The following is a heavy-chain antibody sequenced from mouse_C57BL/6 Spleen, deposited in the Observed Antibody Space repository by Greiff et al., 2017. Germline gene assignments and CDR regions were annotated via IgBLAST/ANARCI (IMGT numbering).Heavy chain of an antibody. D-gene: IGHD1-1*01. V-gene: IGHV3-6*01. CDR2: ISYDGSN. Sequence: EVQLVESGPGLVKPSQSLSLTCSVTGYSITSGYYWNWIRQFPGNKLEWMGYISYDGSNNYNPSLKNRISITRDTSKNQFFLKLNSVTTEDTATYYCARGGYGSSYWYFDVGGTGTTVTVSS. CDR1: GYSITSGYY. J-gene: IGHJ1*03. CDR3: ARGGYGSSYWYFDV.